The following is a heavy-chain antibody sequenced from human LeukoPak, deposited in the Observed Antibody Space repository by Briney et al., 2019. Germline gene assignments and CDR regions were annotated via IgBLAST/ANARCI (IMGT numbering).Heavy chain of an antibody. D-gene: IGHD3-10*01. Sequence: SEALSLTCTVSGASISSYYWSWIRQPPAKGLEWIGYIYYTGSTNYNPSLKSRVTISVDTSKNQFSLKLSSVTAADTAVYYCARHPITMVRGVIAWFDPWGQGTLVTVSS. J-gene: IGHJ5*02. CDR2: IYYTGST. V-gene: IGHV4-59*08. CDR1: GASISSYY. CDR3: ARHPITMVRGVIAWFDP.